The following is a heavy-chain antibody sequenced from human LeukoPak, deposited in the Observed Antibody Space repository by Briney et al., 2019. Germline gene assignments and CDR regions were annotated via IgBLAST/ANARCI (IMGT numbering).Heavy chain of an antibody. J-gene: IGHJ3*02. CDR3: ARGPPKGAFDI. Sequence: EASVKVSCKASGGTFSSYAISWVRQAPGQGLEWMGRIIPILGIANYAQKFQGRVTITADKSTSTAYMELSSLRSEDTAVYYCARGPPKGAFDIWGQGTMVTVSS. CDR1: GGTFSSYA. V-gene: IGHV1-69*04. CDR2: IIPILGIA.